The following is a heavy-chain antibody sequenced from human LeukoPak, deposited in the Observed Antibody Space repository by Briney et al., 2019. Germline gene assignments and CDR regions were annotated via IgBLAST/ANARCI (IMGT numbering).Heavy chain of an antibody. CDR3: ARDALWFGEFYFDY. D-gene: IGHD3-10*01. J-gene: IGHJ4*02. CDR2: IYSGGST. Sequence: RGSLRLSCAASGFTVSINYMSWVRQAPGKGLEWVSVIYSGGSTYYADSVKGRFTISRDNSKNTLYLQMNSLRAEDTAVYYCARDALWFGEFYFDYWGQGTLVTVSS. CDR1: GFTVSINY. V-gene: IGHV3-53*01.